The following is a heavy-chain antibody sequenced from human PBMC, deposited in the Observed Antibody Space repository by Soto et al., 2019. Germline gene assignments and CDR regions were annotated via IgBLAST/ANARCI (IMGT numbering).Heavy chain of an antibody. J-gene: IGHJ6*03. Sequence: GGSLRLSCAASGFTFSSYDMHWVRQATGKGLEWVSAIGTAGDTYYPGSVKGRFTISRENAKNSLYLQMNSLRAGDTAVYYCARGWSPQYYDYIWGSSKVYYMDVWGKGTTGTVAS. D-gene: IGHD3-16*01. CDR2: IGTAGDT. CDR3: ARGWSPQYYDYIWGSSKVYYMDV. CDR1: GFTFSSYD. V-gene: IGHV3-13*01.